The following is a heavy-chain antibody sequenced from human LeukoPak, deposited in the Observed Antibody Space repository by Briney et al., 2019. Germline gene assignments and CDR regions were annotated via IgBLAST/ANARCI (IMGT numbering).Heavy chain of an antibody. CDR1: GGSFSGYY. V-gene: IGHV4-34*01. CDR2: INHSGST. D-gene: IGHD3-10*01. CDR3: ARDHNSPNVRGDPAFDP. J-gene: IGHJ5*02. Sequence: PSETLSLTCAVYGGSFSGYYWSWIRQPPGKGLEWIGEINHSGSTNYNPSLKSRVTISVDTSKNQFSLKLSSVTAADTAVYYCARDHNSPNVRGDPAFDPWGQGTLVTVSS.